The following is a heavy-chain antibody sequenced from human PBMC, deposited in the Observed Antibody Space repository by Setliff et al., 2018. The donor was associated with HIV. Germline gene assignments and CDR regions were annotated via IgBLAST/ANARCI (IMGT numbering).Heavy chain of an antibody. CDR3: ARDWNGDGRSIDS. CDR2: IKADGTDK. Sequence: GGSLRLSCAASGFTFSAHQMSWVRQPPGKGLEWVANIKADGTDKHYVDSVKGRFAISRDNSKNSLYLQMNSLRAGDTAVYYCARDWNGDGRSIDSWGQGTLVTVSS. D-gene: IGHD1-1*01. J-gene: IGHJ5*01. V-gene: IGHV3-7*03. CDR1: GFTFSAHQ.